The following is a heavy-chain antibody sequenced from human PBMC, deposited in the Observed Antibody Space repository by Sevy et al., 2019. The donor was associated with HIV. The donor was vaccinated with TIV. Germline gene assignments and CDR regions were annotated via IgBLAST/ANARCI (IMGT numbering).Heavy chain of an antibody. CDR2: ISSDRVST. D-gene: IGHD3-3*01. CDR1: GFSFSNSA. V-gene: IGHV3-64D*06. CDR3: VKDPDYNFWRGDYGMDV. J-gene: IGHJ6*02. Sequence: GGSLRLSCSGSGFSFSNSAMNWVRQTPRKGLKYVSAISSDRVSTYYTDSVRGRFTISRDNSKNTLYLQMSSLRVEDTAVYYCVKDPDYNFWRGDYGMDVWGQGTTVTVSS.